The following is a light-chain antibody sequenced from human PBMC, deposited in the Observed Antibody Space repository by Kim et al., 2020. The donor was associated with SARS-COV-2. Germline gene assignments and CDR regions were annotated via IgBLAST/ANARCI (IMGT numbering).Light chain of an antibody. Sequence: DIQMTQSPSSLSASIGDRVTITCRASQSISSYLNWYQQKPGIAPKLLIYDASSLQSGVPPRFSGSGSGTDFTLTISSLQPEDFATYCCQQTSNMPITFGGGTKVDIK. CDR1: QSISSY. CDR3: QQTSNMPIT. V-gene: IGKV1-39*01. CDR2: DAS. J-gene: IGKJ4*01.